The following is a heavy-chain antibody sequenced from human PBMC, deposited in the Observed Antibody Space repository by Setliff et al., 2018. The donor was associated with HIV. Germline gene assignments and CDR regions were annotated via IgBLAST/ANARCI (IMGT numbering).Heavy chain of an antibody. CDR3: AREGRVVQSKIPYYFDY. CDR1: GGSISSSNYY. D-gene: IGHD2-2*01. CDR2: FHYSGST. Sequence: SETLSLTCSVSGGSISSSNYYWGWIRQSPGKGLEWIGSFHYSGSTSYNPSLRSRVTISIDPSKNQFSLKLTSVTAADTAVYYCAREGRVVQSKIPYYFDYWGQGTLVTVSS. V-gene: IGHV4-39*02. J-gene: IGHJ4*02.